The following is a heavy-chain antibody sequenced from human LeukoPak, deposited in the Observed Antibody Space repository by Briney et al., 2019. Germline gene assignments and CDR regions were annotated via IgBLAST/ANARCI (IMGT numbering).Heavy chain of an antibody. V-gene: IGHV3-20*04. J-gene: IGHJ4*02. D-gene: IGHD3-16*02. CDR1: GFTFDDYG. CDR3: ARDSGYTTSPGY. CDR2: INWNGGST. Sequence: GGSLRLSCVASGFTFDDYGMSWVRQAPGKGLEWVSGINWNGGSTGYADSVKGRFTISRDNAKNSLYLQMNSLRAEDTALYYCARDSGYTTSPGYWGQGTLVTVS.